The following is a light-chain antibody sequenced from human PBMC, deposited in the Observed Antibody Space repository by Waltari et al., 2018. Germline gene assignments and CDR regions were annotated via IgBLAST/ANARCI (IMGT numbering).Light chain of an antibody. CDR2: RNN. V-gene: IGLV1-47*01. CDR3: AAWDDSLLGV. J-gene: IGLJ2*01. CDR1: SSDIGSNS. Sequence: QSVLTQPPSASGTPGQRVHISCSGSSSDIGSNSVYWYQQRPGTDPKLLIYRNNQRPSGVPDRFSGSKSGTSASLAISGLRSEDEADYYCAAWDDSLLGVFGGGTKLTVL.